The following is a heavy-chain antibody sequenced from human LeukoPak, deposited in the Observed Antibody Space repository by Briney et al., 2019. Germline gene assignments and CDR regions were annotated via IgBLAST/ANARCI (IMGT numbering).Heavy chain of an antibody. CDR2: ISSSSSYI. CDR3: ARDGEGSGRPAYYYYYMDV. J-gene: IGHJ6*03. Sequence: PGGSLRLSCAASGFTFSSYSMNWVRQAPGKGLEWVSSISSSSSYIYYADSVKGRFTISRDNAKNSLYLQMNSLRAEDTAVYYCARDGEGSGRPAYYYYYMDVWGKGTTVTVYS. D-gene: IGHD3-10*01. CDR1: GFTFSSYS. V-gene: IGHV3-21*01.